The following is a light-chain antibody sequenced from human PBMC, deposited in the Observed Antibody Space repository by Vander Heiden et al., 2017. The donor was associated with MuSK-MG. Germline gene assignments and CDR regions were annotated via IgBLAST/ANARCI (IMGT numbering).Light chain of an antibody. CDR3: QQYNNWPSLT. J-gene: IGKJ4*01. CDR1: QSVSSN. Sequence: EIVMTQPPATLSVSPGERATLSCRASQSVSSNLAWYQQKPGQAPRLLIYGASTRATGIPARFSGSGSGTEFTLTISSLQSEDFAVYYCQQYNNWPSLTFGGGTKVEIK. CDR2: GAS. V-gene: IGKV3-15*01.